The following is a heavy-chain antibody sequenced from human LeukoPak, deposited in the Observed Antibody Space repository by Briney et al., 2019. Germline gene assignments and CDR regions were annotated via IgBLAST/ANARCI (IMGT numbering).Heavy chain of an antibody. CDR1: GYTFTSYG. Sequence: ASVKVSCKASGYTFTSYGISWVRQAPGQGLEWMGWINPNSGGTNYAQKFQGRVTMTRDTSISTAYMELSRLRSDDTAVYYCAVRLLRFSEDYWGQGTLVTVSS. J-gene: IGHJ4*02. V-gene: IGHV1-2*02. CDR2: INPNSGGT. CDR3: AVRLLRFSEDY. D-gene: IGHD3-3*01.